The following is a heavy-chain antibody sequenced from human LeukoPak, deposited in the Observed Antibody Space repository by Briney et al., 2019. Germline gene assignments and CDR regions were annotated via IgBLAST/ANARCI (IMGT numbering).Heavy chain of an antibody. CDR2: ISYDGSNK. CDR1: GFTFSSYG. J-gene: IGHJ6*02. D-gene: IGHD6-6*01. Sequence: PGGSLRLSCAASGFTFSSYGMHWVRQDPGRGLEWVAVISYDGSNKYYADSVKGRFTISRDNSKNTLYLQMNSLRAEDTAVYYCAKDLREYSSSFELFARYYYYYGMDVWGQGTTVTVSS. CDR3: AKDLREYSSSFELFARYYYYYGMDV. V-gene: IGHV3-30*18.